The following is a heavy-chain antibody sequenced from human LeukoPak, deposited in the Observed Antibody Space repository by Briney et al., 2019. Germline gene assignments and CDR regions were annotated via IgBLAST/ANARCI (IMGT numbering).Heavy chain of an antibody. Sequence: EGSLRLSCGASGFTFSNAWMRWVRQAPGKGLEWVGCIKRKTDGGTTDYAAPVKGRFTISRDDSKNTLYLQMNSLKTEDTAVYYCTTENYYDFWSGYYRWVGYWGQGTLVTVSS. D-gene: IGHD3-3*01. V-gene: IGHV3-15*01. CDR1: GFTFSNAW. CDR3: TTENYYDFWSGYYRWVGY. J-gene: IGHJ4*02. CDR2: IKRKTDGGTT.